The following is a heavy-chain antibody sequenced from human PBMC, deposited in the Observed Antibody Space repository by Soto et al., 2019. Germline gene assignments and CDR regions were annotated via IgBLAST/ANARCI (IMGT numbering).Heavy chain of an antibody. V-gene: IGHV3-21*01. J-gene: IGHJ5*02. CDR3: ARVNSFDYYDSSGYYNWFDP. CDR2: ISSSGSYI. D-gene: IGHD3-22*01. CDR1: GFTCSNYS. Sequence: RLWCAAAGFTCSNYSMNWVRQATGKGLEWVSSISSSGSYIYYADSVKGRFTISRDNAKNSLYLQMNSLRAEDTAVYYCARVNSFDYYDSSGYYNWFDPWGQGTLVTVSS.